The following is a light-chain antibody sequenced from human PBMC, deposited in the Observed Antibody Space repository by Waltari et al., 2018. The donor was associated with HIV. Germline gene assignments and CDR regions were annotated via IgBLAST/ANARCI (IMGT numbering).Light chain of an antibody. CDR2: EVS. J-gene: IGLJ1*01. V-gene: IGLV2-23*02. Sequence: QSALTQPASVSGSPGQSITISCTGTSSDVGSYNLVSWYQQHPGKAPKLMVYEVSKRTSGVSNRFAGSKSGNTASLRISGLQAEDEADYYCCSYADSPPYVFGTGTKVTVL. CDR1: SSDVGSYNL. CDR3: CSYADSPPYV.